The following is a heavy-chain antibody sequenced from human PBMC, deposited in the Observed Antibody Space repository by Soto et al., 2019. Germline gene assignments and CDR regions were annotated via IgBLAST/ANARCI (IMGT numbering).Heavy chain of an antibody. CDR2: IYYSGST. D-gene: IGHD3-9*01. V-gene: IGHV4-59*01. Sequence: QVQLQESGPGLVKPSETLSLTCTVSGGSISSYYWSWIRQPPGKGLEWMGYIYYSGSTNYNPSLKSRVNVSGDPSQNQFSLNLRSVTGADTAVYYCARAPYYDILTGSLSYYYYTDVWGKGTTVTVSS. J-gene: IGHJ6*03. CDR1: GGSISSYY. CDR3: ARAPYYDILTGSLSYYYYTDV.